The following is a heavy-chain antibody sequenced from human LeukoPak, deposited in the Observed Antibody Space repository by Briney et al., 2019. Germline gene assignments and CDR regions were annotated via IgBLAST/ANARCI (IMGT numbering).Heavy chain of an antibody. CDR3: AREYDILTGYSTSDY. CDR1: GFTFRSYW. Sequence: PGGSLGLSCAASGFTFRSYWMSWVRQAPGKGLEWVANIKQDGSEKYYVDSVKGRFTISRDNAKNSLYLQMNSLRAEDTAVYYCAREYDILTGYSTSDYWGQGTLVTVSS. J-gene: IGHJ4*02. V-gene: IGHV3-7*05. CDR2: IKQDGSEK. D-gene: IGHD3-9*01.